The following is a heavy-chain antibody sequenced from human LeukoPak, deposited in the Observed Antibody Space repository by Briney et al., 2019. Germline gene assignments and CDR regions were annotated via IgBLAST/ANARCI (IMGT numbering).Heavy chain of an antibody. CDR1: GGSFSGYY. J-gene: IGHJ4*02. V-gene: IGHV4-34*01. CDR2: INHSGST. D-gene: IGHD2-2*01. CDR3: ARAYCSSTSCFPFDY. Sequence: PSETLSLTCAVYGGSFSGYYGSWIRQPPGKGLEWIGEINHSGSTNYNPSLKSRVTISVDTSKNQFSLKLSSVTAADTAVYYCARAYCSSTSCFPFDYWGQGTLVTVSS.